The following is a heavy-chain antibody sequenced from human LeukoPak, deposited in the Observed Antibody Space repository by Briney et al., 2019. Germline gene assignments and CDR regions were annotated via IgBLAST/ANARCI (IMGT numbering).Heavy chain of an antibody. CDR1: GFXFSXXX. CDR3: VRDSGSYSGRDY. CDR2: SRDKANSYTT. V-gene: IGHV3-72*01. D-gene: IGHD1-26*01. Sequence: PGGSLRLSCAASGFXFSXXXXXXVXXXPXKXXEXVGRSRDKANSYTTAYAASVKGRFTISRDDSKNSVYLQMNSLKIEDTAVYYCVRDSGSYSGRDYWGQGTLVTVSS. J-gene: IGHJ4*02.